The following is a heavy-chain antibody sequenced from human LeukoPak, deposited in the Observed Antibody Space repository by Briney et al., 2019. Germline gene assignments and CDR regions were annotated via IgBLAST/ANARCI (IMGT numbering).Heavy chain of an antibody. D-gene: IGHD6-19*01. J-gene: IGHJ5*02. CDR3: ALTGYSSGWTPVNWFDP. CDR1: GGTFSSYT. CDR2: IIPILGIA. V-gene: IGHV1-69*02. Sequence: ASVKVSCEASGGTFSSYTISWVRQAPGQGLEWMGRIIPILGIANYAQKFQGRVTITADKSTSTAYMELSSLRSEDAAVYYCALTGYSSGWTPVNWFDPWGQGTLVTVSS.